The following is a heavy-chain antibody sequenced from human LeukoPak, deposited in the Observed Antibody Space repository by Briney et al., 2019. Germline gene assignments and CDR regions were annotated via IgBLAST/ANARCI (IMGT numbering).Heavy chain of an antibody. CDR3: ARVGDLYRAHRVRGLSPDYYYMDV. CDR1: GGSFNNYY. J-gene: IGHJ6*03. D-gene: IGHD3-10*01. CDR2: INHSGRT. Sequence: SETLSLTCGVYGGSFNNYYWNWIRQPPGKGLEWIGEINHSGRTNYNSSLKSRVTISVDASKNQFSLTVSSLTAADTAVYYCARVGDLYRAHRVRGLSPDYYYMDVWGKGTTVTVSS. V-gene: IGHV4-34*01.